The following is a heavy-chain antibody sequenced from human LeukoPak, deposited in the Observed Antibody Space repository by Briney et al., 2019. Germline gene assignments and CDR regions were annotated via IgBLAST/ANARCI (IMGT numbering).Heavy chain of an antibody. Sequence: SETLSLTCAVYGGSFSGYYWSWIRQPPGKGLEWIGEINHSGSTNYNPSLKSRVTISVDTSKNQFSLKLSSVTAGDTAVYYCAGGYYYVKFDYWGQGTLVTVSS. CDR3: AGGYYYVKFDY. CDR2: INHSGST. D-gene: IGHD3-22*01. CDR1: GGSFSGYY. J-gene: IGHJ4*02. V-gene: IGHV4-34*01.